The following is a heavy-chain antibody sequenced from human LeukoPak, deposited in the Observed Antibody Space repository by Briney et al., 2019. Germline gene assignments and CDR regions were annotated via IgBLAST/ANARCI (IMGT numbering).Heavy chain of an antibody. D-gene: IGHD4/OR15-4a*01. J-gene: IGHJ4*02. CDR2: INLDGSQK. Sequence: EGSLRLSCAASGFTVFNYWMSWVRQAPGKGLEWVANINLDGSQKYYVDSLKGRFTISRDNAKNSLYLQMNSLRAEDTAVYYCARDVDYANPRHDYWGQGTLVTVSS. V-gene: IGHV3-7*01. CDR3: ARDVDYANPRHDY. CDR1: GFTVFNYW.